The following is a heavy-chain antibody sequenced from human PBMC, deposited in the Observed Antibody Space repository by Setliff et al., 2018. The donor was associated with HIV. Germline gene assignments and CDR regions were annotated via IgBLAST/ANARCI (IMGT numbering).Heavy chain of an antibody. J-gene: IGHJ4*02. D-gene: IGHD3-22*01. CDR1: GYTFTGYY. V-gene: IGHV1-2*04. CDR2: INPNSGGT. CDR3: ARDYYGSSGYPIATYYFDY. Sequence: ASVKVSCKASGYTFTGYYMHWVRQAPGQGLEWMGWINPNSGGTNFAQKFQGWVTTTRDTSISTAYMELSRLRSDDTAVYYCARDYYGSSGYPIATYYFDYWGQGTLVTVSS.